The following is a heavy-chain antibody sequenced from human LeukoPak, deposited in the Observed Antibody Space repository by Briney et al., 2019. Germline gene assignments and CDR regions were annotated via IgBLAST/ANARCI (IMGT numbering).Heavy chain of an antibody. V-gene: IGHV1-18*01. CDR2: ISAYNGNT. Sequence: VKVSCKASGYTFTSYGISWVRQAPGQGLEWMGWISAYNGNTNYAQKLQGRVTMTTDTSTSTAYMELRSLRSDDTAVYYCAKTEFSTTNCHTRIRNYHKDVLGTGAPVTVSS. CDR3: AKTEFSTTNCHTRIRNYHKDV. D-gene: IGHD2-2*01. CDR1: GYTFTSYG. J-gene: IGHJ6*03.